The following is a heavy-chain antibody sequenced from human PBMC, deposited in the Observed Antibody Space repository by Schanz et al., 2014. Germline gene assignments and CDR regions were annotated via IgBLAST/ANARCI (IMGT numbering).Heavy chain of an antibody. CDR1: GFTFSGYA. CDR3: ARGTDTAMEHRPFDY. CDR2: IVGGGGRT. V-gene: IGHV3-23*01. Sequence: EVQLLESGGGLVQPGGSLRISCAASGFTFSGYAMSWVRQAPGKGLEWVSSIVGGGGRTYYADSVKGRFTISRDNSKNTLYLQINNLRAEDTAVYYCARGTDTAMEHRPFDYWGQGTLVTVSS. J-gene: IGHJ4*02. D-gene: IGHD5-18*01.